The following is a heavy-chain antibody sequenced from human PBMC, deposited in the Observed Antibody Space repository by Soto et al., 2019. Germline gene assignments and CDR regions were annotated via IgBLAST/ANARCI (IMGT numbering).Heavy chain of an antibody. D-gene: IGHD3-22*01. Sequence: ASVKVSCKASGYTFTRYYMHWVRQAPGQGLEWMGIINPGGTTTYARKFQGRVTMTRDTSTSTVYMELSSLRSEDTAVYYCAREQLVVITTGYYYGMDVWGQGTTVTVSS. V-gene: IGHV1-46*03. CDR3: AREQLVVITTGYYYGMDV. CDR2: INPGGTT. CDR1: GYTFTRYY. J-gene: IGHJ6*02.